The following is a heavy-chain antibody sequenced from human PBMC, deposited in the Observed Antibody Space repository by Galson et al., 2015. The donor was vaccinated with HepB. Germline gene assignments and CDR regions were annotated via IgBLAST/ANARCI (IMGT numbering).Heavy chain of an antibody. D-gene: IGHD6-19*01. J-gene: IGHJ4*02. V-gene: IGHV3-74*01. CDR2: INSDGSST. CDR3: ARVQGYSSGWYRGYYFDY. Sequence: SLRLSCAASGFTFSSYWMHWVRQAPGKGLVWVSRINSDGSSTSYADSVKGRFTISRDNARNTLYLQMNSLRAEDTAVYYCARVQGYSSGWYRGYYFDYWGQGTLVTVSS. CDR1: GFTFSSYW.